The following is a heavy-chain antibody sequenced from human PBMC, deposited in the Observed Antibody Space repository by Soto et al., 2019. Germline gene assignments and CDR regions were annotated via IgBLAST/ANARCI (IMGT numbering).Heavy chain of an antibody. Sequence: QVQLVQSGAEVKKPGSSVKVSCKASRGTFSSYAISWVRQAPGQGLEWMGGIIPIFDTTNYAQKFQGRVTITADESTSTSYMELSSLRSEDTALYYCARVGGTYVFDYWGQGTLVTVSS. D-gene: IGHD1-26*01. J-gene: IGHJ4*02. CDR2: IIPIFDTT. V-gene: IGHV1-69*12. CDR1: RGTFSSYA. CDR3: ARVGGTYVFDY.